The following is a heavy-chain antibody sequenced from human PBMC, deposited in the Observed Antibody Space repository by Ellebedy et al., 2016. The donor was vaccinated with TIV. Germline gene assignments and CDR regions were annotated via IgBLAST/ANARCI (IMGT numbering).Heavy chain of an antibody. CDR3: ASSIAARPPRYYYYGMDV. V-gene: IGHV3-53*01. CDR2: IYSGGST. CDR1: GFTFSSYA. D-gene: IGHD6-6*01. Sequence: GESLKISXAASGFTFSSYAMSWVRQAPGKGLEWVSVIYSGGSTYYADSVKGRFTISRDNSKNTLYLQMNSLRAEDTAVYYCASSIAARPPRYYYYGMDVWGQGTTVTVSS. J-gene: IGHJ6*02.